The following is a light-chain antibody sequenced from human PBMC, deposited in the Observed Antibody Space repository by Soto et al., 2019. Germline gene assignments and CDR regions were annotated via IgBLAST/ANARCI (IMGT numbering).Light chain of an antibody. CDR3: QSYDSSLSVYV. V-gene: IGLV1-40*01. J-gene: IGLJ1*01. CDR1: SSNIGAGYD. CDR2: GNS. Sequence: QSVLTQPPSVSGAPGQRVTLSCTGSSSNIGAGYDVHWYQQLPGTAPKLLIYGNSNRPSGVPDRFSGSKSGTSASLAITGLQAEDEADYYCQSYDSSLSVYVFGTGTKLNVL.